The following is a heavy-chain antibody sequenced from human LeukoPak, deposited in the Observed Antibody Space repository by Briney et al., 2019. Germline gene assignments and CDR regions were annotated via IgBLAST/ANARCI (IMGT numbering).Heavy chain of an antibody. CDR2: LNTDGRDT. V-gene: IGHV3-74*01. Sequence: GGSPRLSCAASGFTFTVYWLHWVRHAPGEGLVRVSRLNTDGRDTRYADSVQGRFTISRDNAKNTLYLQMNSLRAEDTAVYYCARSEAVAWSFDLWGRGTLVSVSS. J-gene: IGHJ2*01. CDR3: ARSEAVAWSFDL. D-gene: IGHD6-19*01. CDR1: GFTFTVYW.